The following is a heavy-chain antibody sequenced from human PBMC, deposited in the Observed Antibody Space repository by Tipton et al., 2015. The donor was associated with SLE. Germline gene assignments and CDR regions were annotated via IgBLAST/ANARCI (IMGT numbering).Heavy chain of an antibody. J-gene: IGHJ4*02. Sequence: SLRLSCAASGFRFSSYEMNWVRQAPGKGLEWVSYISGSGTNKYYADSVKGRFTISRDNAKNSLHLQMNSLRAEDTALYYCTIEYSSSDAFDFWGQGTLVTVSS. CDR2: ISGSGTNK. V-gene: IGHV3-48*03. D-gene: IGHD6-6*01. CDR1: GFRFSSYE. CDR3: TIEYSSSDAFDF.